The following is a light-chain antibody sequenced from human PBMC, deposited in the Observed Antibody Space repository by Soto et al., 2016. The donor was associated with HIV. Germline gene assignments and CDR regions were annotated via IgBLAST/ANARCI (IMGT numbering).Light chain of an antibody. CDR1: RSITPW. CDR2: KMS. Sequence: DIQVTQSPSTLSAFVGDRVTITCRASRSITPWLTWYQQKPGKTPKVLIYKMSYLETGVPSRFSGSGFGTEFTLTINSLQPDDFATYYCQQYHTYPYTFGQGTKLEIK. CDR3: QQYHTYPYT. J-gene: IGKJ2*01. V-gene: IGKV1-5*03.